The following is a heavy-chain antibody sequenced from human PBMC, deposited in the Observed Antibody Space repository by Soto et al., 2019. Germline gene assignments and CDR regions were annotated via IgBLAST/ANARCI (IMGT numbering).Heavy chain of an antibody. CDR2: ISAKTGNT. CDR3: ARDRSSSSLRFDP. Sequence: QVQLVQSKTEVEKPGASVKVSCKASGYTFTSYGISWLRQAPGQGLEWMGWISAKTGNTNYARNFQGRVTVTTDTSTSTSYMELRSLKYEDTAVYYCARDRSSSSLRFDPWGQGTLVTVSS. CDR1: GYTFTSYG. D-gene: IGHD6-6*01. V-gene: IGHV1-18*01. J-gene: IGHJ5*02.